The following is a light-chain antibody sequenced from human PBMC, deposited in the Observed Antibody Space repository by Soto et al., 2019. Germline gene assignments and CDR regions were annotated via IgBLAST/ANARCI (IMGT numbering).Light chain of an antibody. J-gene: IGKJ4*01. CDR2: GAS. CDR1: QSVGSS. CDR3: QQYNSWPLT. V-gene: IGKV3-15*01. Sequence: EIWMTQYPATLSVSPGDRATLSCWASQSVGSSLDWYQRKPGQAPRLLIYGASTRATGIPATFSGSGYGTELTITISSMQSEDFEVYYCQQYNSWPLTFGGGTKVDIK.